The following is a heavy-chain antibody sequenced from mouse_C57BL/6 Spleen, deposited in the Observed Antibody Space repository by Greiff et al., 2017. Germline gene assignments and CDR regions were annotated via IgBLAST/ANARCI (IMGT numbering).Heavy chain of an antibody. J-gene: IGHJ4*01. CDR2: ISNGGGST. D-gene: IGHD1-1*01. V-gene: IGHV5-12*01. CDR1: GFTFSDYY. Sequence: EVHLVESGGGLVQPGGSLKLSCAASGFTFSDYYMYWVRQTPEKRLEWVAYISNGGGSTYYPDTVKGRFTISRDNAKNTLYLQMSRLKSEDTAMYYCARGIYYYGSSPMDYWGQGTSVTVSS. CDR3: ARGIYYYGSSPMDY.